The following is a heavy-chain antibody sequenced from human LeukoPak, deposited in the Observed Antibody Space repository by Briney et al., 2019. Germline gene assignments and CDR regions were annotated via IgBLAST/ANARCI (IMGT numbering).Heavy chain of an antibody. J-gene: IGHJ6*03. CDR2: INPNSGGT. CDR3: ARGATQEYYYYYYMDV. CDR1: GYTFTGYY. D-gene: IGHD1-1*01. Sequence: ASVKVSCKASGYTFTGYYMHWVRQAPGQGLEWMGWINPNSGGTNYAQKFQGGVTMTRDTSISTAYMELSRLRSDDTAVYYCARGATQEYYYYYYMDVWGKGTTVTVSS. V-gene: IGHV1-2*02.